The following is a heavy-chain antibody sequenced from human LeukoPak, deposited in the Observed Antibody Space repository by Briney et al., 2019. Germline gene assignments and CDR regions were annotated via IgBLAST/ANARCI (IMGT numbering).Heavy chain of an antibody. CDR2: IIPILGIA. CDR1: GYTFTSYG. V-gene: IGHV1-69*04. J-gene: IGHJ4*02. D-gene: IGHD4-17*01. CDR3: AREAYGDYNFDY. Sequence: SVKVSCKASGYTFTSYGISWVRQAPGQGLEWMGRIIPILGIANYAQKFQGRVTITADKSTSTAYMELSSLRSEDTAVYYCAREAYGDYNFDYWGQGTLVTVSS.